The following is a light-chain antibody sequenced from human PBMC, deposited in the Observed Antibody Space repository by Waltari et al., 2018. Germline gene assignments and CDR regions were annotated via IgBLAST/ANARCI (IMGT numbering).Light chain of an antibody. V-gene: IGLV4-69*02. Sequence: QVVLTQSPSASASLGASVKLTCTLTSEFSPFAIAWHHLQPEQGPRYLMRLNSDGSHTRGDGIPDRFSGSSSGAERYLTISSLQSDDEADYYCQTWGTGIYWIFGGGTKLTVL. CDR3: QTWGTGIYWI. J-gene: IGLJ3*02. CDR1: SEFSPFA. CDR2: LNSDGSH.